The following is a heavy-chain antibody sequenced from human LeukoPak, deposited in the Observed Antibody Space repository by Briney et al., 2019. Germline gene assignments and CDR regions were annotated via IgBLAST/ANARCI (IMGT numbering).Heavy chain of an antibody. CDR3: ARGPAVASRGLSV. Sequence: SETLSLTCAVYGGSFSGYYCTWIRQPPGKGLEWIGEINQSGVANYNPSLKSRLTISIDTSKNQFSLKLNSVTAADTAVYYCARGPAVASRGLSVWGRGSLITVSS. V-gene: IGHV4-34*01. CDR2: INQSGVA. J-gene: IGHJ4*02. D-gene: IGHD6-19*01. CDR1: GGSFSGYY.